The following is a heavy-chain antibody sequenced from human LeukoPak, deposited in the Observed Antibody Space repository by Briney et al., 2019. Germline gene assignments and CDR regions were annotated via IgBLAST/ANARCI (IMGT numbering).Heavy chain of an antibody. Sequence: ASVKVSCKTSGYTFTAYYTLWVRQAPGQGPEWMGWINPNNGGTNYAQKFQGRVTMTRDTSISAAYMELSRLRSDDTAVYYCARVGGFGELSWGQGILVTVSS. V-gene: IGHV1-2*02. CDR1: GYTFTAYY. CDR3: ARVGGFGELS. D-gene: IGHD3-10*01. J-gene: IGHJ4*02. CDR2: INPNNGGT.